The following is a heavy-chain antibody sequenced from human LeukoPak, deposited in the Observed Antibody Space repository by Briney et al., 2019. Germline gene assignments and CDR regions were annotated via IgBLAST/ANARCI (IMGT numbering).Heavy chain of an antibody. V-gene: IGHV3-43*01. CDR1: GFTFDDYT. D-gene: IGHD6-6*01. J-gene: IGHJ3*02. CDR3: ALYSSSSLRAFDI. Sequence: GGSLRLSCAASGFTFDDYTMHWVRQAPGKGLEWVSLISWDGGSTYYADSVKGRFTISRDNSKNSLYLQMNSLRTEDTALYYCALYSSSSLRAFDIWGQGTMVTVSS. CDR2: ISWDGGST.